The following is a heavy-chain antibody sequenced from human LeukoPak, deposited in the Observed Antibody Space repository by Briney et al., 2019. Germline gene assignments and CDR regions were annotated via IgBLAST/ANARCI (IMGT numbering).Heavy chain of an antibody. Sequence: ASVKVSCKASGYTFTSYYMHWVRQAPGQGLEWMGIINPSGGSTSYAQKFQGRVTMTRDTSTSTVYMELSSLRSEDTAVYYCARVGYYYDGSGYYGAFDTWGQGTMVTVSS. CDR3: ARVGYYYDGSGYYGAFDT. V-gene: IGHV1-46*03. CDR1: GYTFTSYY. J-gene: IGHJ3*02. D-gene: IGHD3-22*01. CDR2: INPSGGST.